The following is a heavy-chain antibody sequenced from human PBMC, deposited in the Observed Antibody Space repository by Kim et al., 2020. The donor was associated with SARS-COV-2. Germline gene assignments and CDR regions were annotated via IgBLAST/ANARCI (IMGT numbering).Heavy chain of an antibody. J-gene: IGHJ5*02. D-gene: IGHD6-19*01. CDR2: INHSGST. CDR1: GGSFSGYY. CDR3: ARGLVGWYVFNWFDP. Sequence: SETLSLTCAVYGGSFSGYYWSWIRQPPGKGLEWIGEINHSGSTNYNPSLKSRVTISVDTSKNQFSLKLSSVTAADTAVYYCARGLVGWYVFNWFDPWGQGTLVTVSS. V-gene: IGHV4-34*01.